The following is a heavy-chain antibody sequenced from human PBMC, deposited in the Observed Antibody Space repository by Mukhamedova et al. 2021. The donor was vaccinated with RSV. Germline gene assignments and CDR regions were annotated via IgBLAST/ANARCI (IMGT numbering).Heavy chain of an antibody. CDR3: ARDPTYCSVATCGHY. V-gene: IGHV4-39*07. D-gene: IGHD2-15*01. J-gene: IGHJ4*02. Sequence: SLKSRVTISVDTSKNQFSLRLSSVTAADTAVYYCARDPTYCSVATCGHYWGQGTLVTVSS.